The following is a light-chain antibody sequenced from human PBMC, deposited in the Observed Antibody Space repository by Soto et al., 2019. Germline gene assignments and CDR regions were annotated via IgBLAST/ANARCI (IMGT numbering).Light chain of an antibody. J-gene: IGKJ2*01. V-gene: IGKV1-5*03. CDR2: RAS. Sequence: DIQMTQSPSTLSAYVGDRVTITCRASQSISSWLAWYQQKPGKAPKLLIYRASSLESGVPSRFSGSGSGTEFNLTISSLQPDDFATYYCQQYNSYPYSFGQGTKLEIK. CDR3: QQYNSYPYS. CDR1: QSISSW.